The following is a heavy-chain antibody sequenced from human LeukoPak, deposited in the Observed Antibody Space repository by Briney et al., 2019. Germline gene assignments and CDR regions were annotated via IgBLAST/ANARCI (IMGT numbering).Heavy chain of an antibody. V-gene: IGHV4-39*07. Sequence: SETLSLTCTVSGGSISSSRYYWGWIRQPPGKGLEWIGSIYYSGSTYYNPSLKSRVTISVDTSKNQFSLKLRSVTAADTAVYYCARVVQSTDSSGFYLPEYFQHWGQGTLVTVSS. CDR2: IYYSGST. CDR3: ARVVQSTDSSGFYLPEYFQH. D-gene: IGHD3-22*01. J-gene: IGHJ1*01. CDR1: GGSISSSRYY.